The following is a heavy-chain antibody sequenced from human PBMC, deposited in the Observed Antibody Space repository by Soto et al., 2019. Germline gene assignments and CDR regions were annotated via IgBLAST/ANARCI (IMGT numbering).Heavy chain of an antibody. V-gene: IGHV1-46*01. CDR2: INPSGGST. CDR1: GYTFTSYY. D-gene: IGHD3-3*01. CDR3: ARGSDFWSGYNPFTNYYGMDV. J-gene: IGHJ6*02. Sequence: QVQLVQSGAEVKKPGASVKVSCKASGYTFTSYYMHWVRQAPGQGLEWMGIINPSGGSTSYAQKFQGRVTMTRDTSTSTVYMELSSLRSEDTAVYYCARGSDFWSGYNPFTNYYGMDVWGQGTTVTVSS.